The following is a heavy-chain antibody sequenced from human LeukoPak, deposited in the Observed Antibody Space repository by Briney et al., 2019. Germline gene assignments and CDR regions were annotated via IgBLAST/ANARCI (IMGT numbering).Heavy chain of an antibody. J-gene: IGHJ6*03. CDR1: GGTFSSYA. CDR3: ARARSSMPAAREDHYYYYMDV. D-gene: IGHD2-2*01. Sequence: ASVKVSCKASGGTFSSYAISWVRQAPGQGLEWMGGIIPIFGTANYAQKFQGRVTITADESTSTAYMELSSLRSEDTAVYYCARARSSMPAAREDHYYYYMDVWGKGTTVTVSS. CDR2: IIPIFGTA. V-gene: IGHV1-69*13.